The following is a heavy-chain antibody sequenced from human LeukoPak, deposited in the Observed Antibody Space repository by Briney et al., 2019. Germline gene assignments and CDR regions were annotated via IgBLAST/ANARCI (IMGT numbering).Heavy chain of an antibody. CDR2: INPSGGST. Sequence: GASVKDSCKASGYTFTSYYMHWVRQAPGQGLEWMGIINPSGGSTSYAQKFQGRVTMTRDTSTSTVYMELSSLRSEDTAVYYCARGDPVGYCSGGSCYPIDYWGQGTLVTVSS. V-gene: IGHV1-46*01. CDR1: GYTFTSYY. J-gene: IGHJ4*02. CDR3: ARGDPVGYCSGGSCYPIDY. D-gene: IGHD2-15*01.